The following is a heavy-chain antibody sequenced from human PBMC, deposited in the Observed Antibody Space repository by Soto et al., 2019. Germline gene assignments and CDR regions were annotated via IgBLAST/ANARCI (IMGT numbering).Heavy chain of an antibody. CDR1: GLNFSTYA. J-gene: IGHJ4*02. D-gene: IGHD3-10*01. Sequence: GGSLRLSCAAAGLNFSTYAMAWVRKAPGKGLEWVSGISYSGRNTSYGDSVQGRFTISRDNSKNTVYLQMNSLREEDTAVYFCARDLGSSASVSYPDFWGQGTLVTVSS. V-gene: IGHV3-30*01. CDR3: ARDLGSSASVSYPDF. CDR2: ISYSGRNT.